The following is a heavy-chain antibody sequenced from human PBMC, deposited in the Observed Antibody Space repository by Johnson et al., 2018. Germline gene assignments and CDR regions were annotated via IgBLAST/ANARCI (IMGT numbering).Heavy chain of an antibody. D-gene: IGHD2-15*01. CDR1: GFTVSSNY. Sequence: VQLVQSGGGLIQPGGSLRLSCAASGFTVSSNYMSWVRQAPGKGLECVSVIYSGGSTYYADSVKGRFTISRDNSKNTLYLKMNSLRAEDTAVYYRARGRGRVVHGHYYYGMDVWGQGTTVTVSS. J-gene: IGHJ6*02. CDR3: ARGRGRVVHGHYYYGMDV. CDR2: IYSGGST. V-gene: IGHV3-53*01.